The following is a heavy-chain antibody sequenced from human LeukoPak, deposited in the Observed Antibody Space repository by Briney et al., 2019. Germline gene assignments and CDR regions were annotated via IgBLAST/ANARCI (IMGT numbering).Heavy chain of an antibody. CDR1: GGTFSSYA. J-gene: IGHJ3*02. V-gene: IGHV1-69*05. Sequence: ASVKVSCKASGGTFSSYAISWVRQAPGQGLEWMGGIIPIFGTANYAQKFQGRVTITTDESTSTAYMELSSLRSEDTAVYYCARGWELHLAHDAFDIWGQGTMVTVSS. CDR2: IIPIFGTA. D-gene: IGHD1-26*01. CDR3: ARGWELHLAHDAFDI.